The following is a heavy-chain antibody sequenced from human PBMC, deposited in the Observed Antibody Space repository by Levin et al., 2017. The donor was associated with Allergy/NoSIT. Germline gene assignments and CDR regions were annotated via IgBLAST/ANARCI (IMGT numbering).Heavy chain of an antibody. CDR2: ISWNSGSI. V-gene: IGHV3-9*01. CDR1: GFTFDDYA. CDR3: AKWTGGHIVVVTAINGEGFDY. D-gene: IGHD2-21*02. Sequence: GGSLRLSCAASGFTFDDYAMHWVRQAPGKGLEWVSGISWNSGSIGYADSVKGRFTISRDNAKNSLYLQMNSLRAEDTALYYCAKWTGGHIVVVTAINGEGFDYWGQGTLVTVSS. J-gene: IGHJ4*02.